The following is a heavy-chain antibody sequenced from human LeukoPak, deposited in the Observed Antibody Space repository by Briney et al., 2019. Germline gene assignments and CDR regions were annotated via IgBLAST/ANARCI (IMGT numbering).Heavy chain of an antibody. CDR3: TTHGLRWNYYGSGSYYNFDY. Sequence: GGSLRLSCAASGLTFSNAWMSWVRQAPGKGLEWVGRIKSKTDGGTTGYAAPVKGRFTISRDDSKNTLYLQMNSLKTEDTAVYYCTTHGLRWNYYGSGSYYNFDYWGQGTLVTVSS. D-gene: IGHD3-10*01. J-gene: IGHJ4*02. V-gene: IGHV3-15*01. CDR1: GLTFSNAW. CDR2: IKSKTDGGTT.